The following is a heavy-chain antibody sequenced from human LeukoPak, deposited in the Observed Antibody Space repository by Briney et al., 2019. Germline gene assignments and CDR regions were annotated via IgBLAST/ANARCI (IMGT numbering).Heavy chain of an antibody. J-gene: IGHJ5*02. Sequence: SDSLSLTCTVSGASISSISCYWGWLRQPPGKGLEWIRSIYYSGSTYYNPSLKSRVTISVDTSKNQFSLKLSSVTAADTAVYYCARQVVGGYYTNWFDPWGQGTLVTVSS. V-gene: IGHV4-39*01. CDR1: GASISSISCY. CDR3: ARQVVGGYYTNWFDP. CDR2: IYYSGST. D-gene: IGHD3-3*01.